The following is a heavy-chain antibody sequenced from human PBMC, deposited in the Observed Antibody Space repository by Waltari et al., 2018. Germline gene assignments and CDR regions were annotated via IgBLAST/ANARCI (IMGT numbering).Heavy chain of an antibody. CDR1: GFTFSSFV. V-gene: IGHV3-30*01. J-gene: IGHJ4*02. CDR3: ARGYSSGY. D-gene: IGHD5-18*01. CDR2: ISYDGSNK. Sequence: QVQLVESGGGVVQPGRSLRLPCAASGFTFSSFVMPWVRQAPGKGLEWVAVISYDGSNKYYADSVKGRFTISRDNSKNTLYLQMNSLRAEDTAVYYCARGYSSGYWGQGTLVTVSS.